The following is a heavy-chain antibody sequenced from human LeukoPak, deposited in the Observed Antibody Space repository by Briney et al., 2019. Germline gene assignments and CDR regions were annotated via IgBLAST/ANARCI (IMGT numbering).Heavy chain of an antibody. CDR1: GFTFRNYG. CDR2: ISYDGSNK. D-gene: IGHD3-9*01. J-gene: IGHJ3*02. V-gene: IGHV3-30*18. Sequence: PGRSLRLSCAASGFTFRNYGMHWVRQAPGKGLDWVAVISYDGSNKYCADSVKGRFTISRDNSKNTLYLQMNSLRAEDTAVYYCAKVRYFGPSAFDIWGQGTMVTVSS. CDR3: AKVRYFGPSAFDI.